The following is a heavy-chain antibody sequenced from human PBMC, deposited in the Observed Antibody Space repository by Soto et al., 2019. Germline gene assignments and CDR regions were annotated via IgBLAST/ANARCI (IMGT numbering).Heavy chain of an antibody. D-gene: IGHD4-17*01. CDR3: AKVRAVTTYDYLDRGYFQH. CDR1: GFTFSSYA. J-gene: IGHJ1*01. CDR2: ISGSGGST. Sequence: GGSLRLSCATSGFTFSSYAMSWVRQAPGKGLEWVSAISGSGGSTYYADSVKGRFTISRDNSKNTLYLQMNSLRAEDTAVYYCAKVRAVTTYDYLDRGYFQHWGQGTLVTVSS. V-gene: IGHV3-23*01.